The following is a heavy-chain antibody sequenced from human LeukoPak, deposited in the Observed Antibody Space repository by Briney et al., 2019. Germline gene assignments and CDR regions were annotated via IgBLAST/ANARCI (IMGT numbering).Heavy chain of an antibody. J-gene: IGHJ4*02. Sequence: ASVKVSCKASGYTFTGYDINWVRQATGQGLEWMGWMNPNSGNTGYAQKLQGRVTMTTDTSTSTAYMELRSLRSDDTAVYYCARAELYDPRPRFDYWGQGTLVTVSS. CDR2: MNPNSGNT. V-gene: IGHV1-8*01. D-gene: IGHD1-26*01. CDR3: ARAELYDPRPRFDY. CDR1: GYTFTGYD.